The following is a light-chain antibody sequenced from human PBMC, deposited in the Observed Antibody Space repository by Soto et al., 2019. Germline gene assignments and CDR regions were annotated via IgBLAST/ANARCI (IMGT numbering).Light chain of an antibody. J-gene: IGKJ3*01. Sequence: DIVLTQSPGTLSLSPGERAALSCRASQSVSSSYLAWYQQKPGQAPRLLIYGASSRATGIPDRFSGSGSGTDFTLKISRVEAEDVGVYYCMQALQTPLTFGPGTKVDIK. CDR2: GAS. V-gene: IGKV3-20*01. CDR1: QSVSSSY. CDR3: MQALQTPLT.